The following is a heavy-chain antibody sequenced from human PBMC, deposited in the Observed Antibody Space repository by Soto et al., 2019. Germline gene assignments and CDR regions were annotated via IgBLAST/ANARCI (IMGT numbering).Heavy chain of an antibody. V-gene: IGHV3-21*01. Sequence: EVQLVESGGGLVKPGGSLRLSCAGSGFTFSSSSMNWVRQSPGKELEWVSSISGTSDYIYYADSVKGRFTISRDNAKNSLYLQMNSLRVEDTAVYHCARDPNYYGSGSYYPFDYWGQGTLVTVSS. D-gene: IGHD3-10*01. CDR2: ISGTSDYI. CDR1: GFTFSSSS. J-gene: IGHJ4*02. CDR3: ARDPNYYGSGSYYPFDY.